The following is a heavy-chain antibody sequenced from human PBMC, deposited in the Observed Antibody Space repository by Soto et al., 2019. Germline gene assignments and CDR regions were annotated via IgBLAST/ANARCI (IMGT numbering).Heavy chain of an antibody. D-gene: IGHD2-2*01. CDR2: IYPGDSDT. CDR3: ARHGLMSAYAPFDY. V-gene: IGHV5-51*01. Sequence: GESLKISCKASGYSFTNSWIGWVRQMPGKGLEWMGIIYPGDSDTRYRPSFQGQVTISADKSISTAYLQWNSLKASDTAMYYCARHGLMSAYAPFDYWGQGTLVTVSS. CDR1: GYSFTNSW. J-gene: IGHJ4*02.